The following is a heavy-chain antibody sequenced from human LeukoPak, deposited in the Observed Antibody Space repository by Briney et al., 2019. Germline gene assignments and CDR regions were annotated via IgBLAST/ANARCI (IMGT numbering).Heavy chain of an antibody. CDR2: ISSSGNSI. Sequence: PGGSLRLSCVASEFTFSSYEMNWVRQAPGKGLEWVSYISSSGNSIYYADSVKGRFTISRDNAKNSLYLQMNSLRAEDTAVFYCAREIGLRFDFWGQGTPVTVSS. D-gene: IGHD5/OR15-5a*01. CDR3: AREIGLRFDF. V-gene: IGHV3-48*03. J-gene: IGHJ4*02. CDR1: EFTFSSYE.